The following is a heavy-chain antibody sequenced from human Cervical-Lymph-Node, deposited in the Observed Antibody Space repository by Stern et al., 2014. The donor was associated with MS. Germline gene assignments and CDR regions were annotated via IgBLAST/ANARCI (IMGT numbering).Heavy chain of an antibody. V-gene: IGHV3-15*01. CDR3: ATGPLDY. CDR2: IYSKSDGGAT. Sequence: EVQLVESGGGLVKPGGSLRLSCAASGLIFNNAWMTWVRQTPGKGLEWVGRIYSKSDGGATDYAAPVKGRFSISRDDSKNRLYLQMNSLKTEDTAVYYCATGPLDYWGLGTLVTVSS. J-gene: IGHJ4*02. CDR1: GLIFNNAW.